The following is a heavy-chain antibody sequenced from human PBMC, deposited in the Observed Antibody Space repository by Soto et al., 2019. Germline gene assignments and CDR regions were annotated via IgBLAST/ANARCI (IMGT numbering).Heavy chain of an antibody. CDR2: INPSGGST. Sequence: ASVKVSCKASGYTSTSNYVHWVRRAPGQGLEWMGIINPSGGSTNYAQKFQGRVTVTRDTSTSTVYMELSSLRSEDTAVYYCARDHSIAAAGAWWLDPWGQGTLVTVSS. D-gene: IGHD6-13*01. CDR3: ARDHSIAAAGAWWLDP. J-gene: IGHJ5*02. V-gene: IGHV1-46*01. CDR1: GYTSTSNY.